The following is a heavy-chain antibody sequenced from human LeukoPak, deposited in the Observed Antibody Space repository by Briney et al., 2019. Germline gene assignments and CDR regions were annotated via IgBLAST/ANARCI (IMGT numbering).Heavy chain of an antibody. Sequence: GGSLRLSCEASGFTFSSHWMSWVRQAPEKGLEWVAIIKQDGSEKDYVDSVTGRFTISRDNAKNSLYLQMNSLRDEDTAVYYCARDTSAWRYGMDVWGQGTTVTVSS. CDR2: IKQDGSEK. J-gene: IGHJ6*02. CDR3: ARDTSAWRYGMDV. V-gene: IGHV3-7*01. D-gene: IGHD6-19*01. CDR1: GFTFSSHW.